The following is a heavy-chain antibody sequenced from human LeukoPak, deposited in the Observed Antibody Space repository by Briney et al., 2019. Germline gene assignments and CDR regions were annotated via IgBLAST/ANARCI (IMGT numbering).Heavy chain of an antibody. CDR3: AKADATIGGAFDI. V-gene: IGHV3-23*01. CDR2: ISGTSDTT. Sequence: GGSLRLSCAASGFIFKNYAMCWVRQAPGKGLEWVSIISGTSDTTRYGDSVRGRFTTSRDNPRNTLYLQMNSLRVDDTAVYYCAKADATIGGAFDIWGQGTMVTVSS. CDR1: GFIFKNYA. D-gene: IGHD3-3*01. J-gene: IGHJ3*02.